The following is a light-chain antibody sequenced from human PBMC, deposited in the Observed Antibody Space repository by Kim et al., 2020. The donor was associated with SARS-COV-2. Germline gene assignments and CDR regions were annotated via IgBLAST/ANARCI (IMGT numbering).Light chain of an antibody. CDR2: EDN. CDR1: RGGVATNY. CDR3: QSNDSRNFGV. J-gene: IGLJ7*01. Sequence: KTITISCTCSRGGVATNYVQWYQRRPGRAPTTVIYEDNRRPSGVPDRFSGSIDRSSNSASLTISGLKTEDEAEYYCQSNDSRNFGVFGGGTQLTVL. V-gene: IGLV6-57*02.